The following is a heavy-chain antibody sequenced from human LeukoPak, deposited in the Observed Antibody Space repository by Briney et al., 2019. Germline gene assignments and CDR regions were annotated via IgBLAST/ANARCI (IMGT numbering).Heavy chain of an antibody. CDR2: ISWNSGSI. J-gene: IGHJ4*02. Sequence: TGGSLRLSCAASGFTFDDYAMHWVRQAPGKGLEWVSGISWNSGSIGYADSVKGRFTISGDNAKNSLYLQMNSLRAEDMALYYCANSGTTGAFDYWGQGTLVTVSS. V-gene: IGHV3-9*03. CDR3: ANSGTTGAFDY. CDR1: GFTFDDYA. D-gene: IGHD1-1*01.